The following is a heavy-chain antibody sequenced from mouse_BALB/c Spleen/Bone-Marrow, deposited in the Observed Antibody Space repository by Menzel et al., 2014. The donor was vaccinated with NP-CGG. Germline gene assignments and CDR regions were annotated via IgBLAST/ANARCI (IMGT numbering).Heavy chain of an antibody. Sequence: VQLQQSGPGLVSPSQSLSITCTVSGFSLTSYGVHWVRQPPGKVLEWLGVIWAGGSTNYNSALMSRLSISKDNSKSQVFLKMNSLQTDDTAMYYCARGSYYEGAMDYWGQGTSVTVSS. J-gene: IGHJ4*01. CDR3: ARGSYYEGAMDY. CDR2: IWAGGST. D-gene: IGHD1-1*01. V-gene: IGHV2-9*02. CDR1: GFSLTSYG.